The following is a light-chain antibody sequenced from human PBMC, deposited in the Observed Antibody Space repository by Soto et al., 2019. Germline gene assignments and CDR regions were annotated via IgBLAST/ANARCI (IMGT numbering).Light chain of an antibody. Sequence: QSALTQPASVSGSPGQSIAISCTGTSSDVGAYNYVSWYQHHPGKAPEPLLYDVNNRPSGVSDRFSGSRSGNTASLTISALQAEDEADYYCCSYAGSSTHYVFGTGTKLTVL. CDR2: DVN. V-gene: IGLV2-14*03. CDR3: CSYAGSSTHYV. CDR1: SSDVGAYNY. J-gene: IGLJ1*01.